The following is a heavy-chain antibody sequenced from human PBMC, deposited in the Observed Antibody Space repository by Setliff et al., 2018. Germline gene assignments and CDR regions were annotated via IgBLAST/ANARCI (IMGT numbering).Heavy chain of an antibody. CDR3: ARFGGSCSSSSCYASDI. J-gene: IGHJ3*02. V-gene: IGHV1-46*01. Sequence: ASVKVSCKASGYSFPTDYIHWVRQAPGQELEWMGIMHPSGVGTSGPQKFQGRVTMTTDTSTGTGYMELRGLRSDDTAVYFCARFGGSCSSSSCYASDIWGLGTMVTVSS. CDR1: GYSFPTDY. CDR2: MHPSGVGT. D-gene: IGHD2-2*01.